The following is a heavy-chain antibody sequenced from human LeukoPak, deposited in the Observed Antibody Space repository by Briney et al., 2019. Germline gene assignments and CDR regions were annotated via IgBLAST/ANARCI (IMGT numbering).Heavy chain of an antibody. Sequence: TGGSLRLSCAASGFTFDEYAMHWVRQAPGKGLDWVSLISWDGGSTYYADSVKGRFTISRDNSKNSLYLQMNSLRAEDTALYYCAKDPVGYGGNYFDYWGQGTLVAVSS. V-gene: IGHV3-43D*03. J-gene: IGHJ4*02. CDR2: ISWDGGST. D-gene: IGHD4-23*01. CDR1: GFTFDEYA. CDR3: AKDPVGYGGNYFDY.